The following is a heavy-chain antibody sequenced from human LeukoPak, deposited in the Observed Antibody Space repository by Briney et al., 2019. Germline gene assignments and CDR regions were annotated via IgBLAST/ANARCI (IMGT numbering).Heavy chain of an antibody. D-gene: IGHD2-15*01. V-gene: IGHV4-59*08. CDR1: GGSISSYY. CDR3: ARHGYCSGGSCYLSYYYGMDV. CDR2: IYYSGST. Sequence: SDTLSLTCTVSGGSISSYYWSWIRQPPGKGLEWLGYIYYSGSTNYNPSLKSRVTISVDTSKNQFSLKLSSVTAADTAVYYCARHGYCSGGSCYLSYYYGMDVWGQGTTVTVSS. J-gene: IGHJ6*02.